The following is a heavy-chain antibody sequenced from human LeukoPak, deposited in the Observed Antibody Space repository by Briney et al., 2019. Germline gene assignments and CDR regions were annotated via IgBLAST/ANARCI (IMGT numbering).Heavy chain of an antibody. CDR1: GFTFRSYS. CDR3: ARDGVWGFHFDY. V-gene: IGHV3-48*01. D-gene: IGHD3-16*01. J-gene: IGHJ4*02. Sequence: GGSLRLSCAASGFTFRSYSMNWVRQAPGKGLEWVSYISSSSTIYYADSVKGRFTISRDNAKNSLYLQMNSLRAEDTAVYYCARDGVWGFHFDYWGQGTLVTVSS. CDR2: ISSSSTI.